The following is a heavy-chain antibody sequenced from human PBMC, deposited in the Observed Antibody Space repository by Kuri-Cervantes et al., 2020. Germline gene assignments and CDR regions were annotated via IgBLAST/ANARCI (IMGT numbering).Heavy chain of an antibody. J-gene: IGHJ4*02. Sequence: GESLKISCAASGFTFSSYAMSWVRQAPGKGLEWVSAISGSGGSTYYADSVKGRFTISRDNSKNTLSLQMNSLRDEDTAIYYCVKAVSSTSWYKFDFWGQGILVTVSS. V-gene: IGHV3-23*01. CDR3: VKAVSSTSWYKFDF. CDR2: ISGSGGST. CDR1: GFTFSSYA. D-gene: IGHD6-13*01.